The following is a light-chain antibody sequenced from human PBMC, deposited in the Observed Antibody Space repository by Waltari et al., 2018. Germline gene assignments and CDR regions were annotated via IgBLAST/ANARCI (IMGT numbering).Light chain of an antibody. J-gene: IGLJ2*01. CDR3: QAWDSSVV. V-gene: IGLV3-1*01. CDR2: EDN. Sequence: SYELTQPPSVSVSPGQTAIITCSGDKLGDKYASWYQQKPGQSPTLVMYEDNKRPSGIPERFSASNSGNTATLTISGTQATDEADYYCQAWDSSVVFGGGTKLTVL. CDR1: KLGDKY.